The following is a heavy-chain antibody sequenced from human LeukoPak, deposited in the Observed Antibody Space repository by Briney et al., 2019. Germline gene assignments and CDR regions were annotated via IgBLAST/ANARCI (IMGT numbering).Heavy chain of an antibody. CDR2: ISSSGEKT. J-gene: IGHJ4*02. Sequence: GGSLRLSCAASGFTFSAYEMNWVRQAPGKGLEWVSAISSSGEKTYYADSVKGRFTISRDNSKNTLYLQMNSLRAEDTAVYYCANYFCSVTIDYWGQGTLVTVSS. V-gene: IGHV3-23*01. CDR3: ANYFCSVTIDY. CDR1: GFTFSAYE. D-gene: IGHD3-10*01.